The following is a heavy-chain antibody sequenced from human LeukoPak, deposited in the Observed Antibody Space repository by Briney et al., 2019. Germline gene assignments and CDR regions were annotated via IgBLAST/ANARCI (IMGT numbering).Heavy chain of an antibody. Sequence: ASVKVSCKVSGHTLTKLSIQWVRQAPGKGLEWRGGFDPEDGEAIYAQNFQGRVTMTEDTSTDTAYMELASLRSDDTAVYYCATSYGSGAQIDYEDKDYYYYGMDVWGQGTTVTVSS. CDR1: GHTLTKLS. D-gene: IGHD3-10*01. CDR3: ATSYGSGAQIDYEDKDYYYYGMDV. V-gene: IGHV1-24*01. CDR2: FDPEDGEA. J-gene: IGHJ6*02.